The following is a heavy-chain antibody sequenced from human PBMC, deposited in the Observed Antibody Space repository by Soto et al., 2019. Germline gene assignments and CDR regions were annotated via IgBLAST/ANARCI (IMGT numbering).Heavy chain of an antibody. CDR3: ARDGVMPGLYFDL. CDR1: GFRFNDYW. CDR2: IKYDGTER. V-gene: IGHV3-7*01. J-gene: IGHJ4*02. Sequence: PGGSLRLSCEASGFRFNDYWMNWVRQAPGKGLEWVASIKYDGTERSYVDSVKGRFTISRDNAKNSLYLQVHNLRAEDTAVYYCARDGVMPGLYFDLWGQGTLVTVSS. D-gene: IGHD2-21*01.